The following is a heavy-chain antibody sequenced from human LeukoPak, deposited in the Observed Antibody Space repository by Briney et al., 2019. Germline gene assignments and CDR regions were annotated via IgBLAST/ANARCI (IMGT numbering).Heavy chain of an antibody. CDR1: GFTFNNYA. V-gene: IGHV3-23*01. CDR2: ISGSGGST. CDR3: AKDGGIYYDYYYYMDV. J-gene: IGHJ6*03. D-gene: IGHD1-26*01. Sequence: GGSLRLSCAASGFTFNNYAMTWVRQAPGKGLEWVSSISGSGGSTYYADSVKGRFTISRDNSKNTLYQQMNSLRAEDTAVYYCAKDGGIYYDYYYYMDVWGKGTTVTVSS.